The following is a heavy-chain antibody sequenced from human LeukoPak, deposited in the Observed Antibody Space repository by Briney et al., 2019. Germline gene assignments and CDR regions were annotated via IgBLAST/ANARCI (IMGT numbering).Heavy chain of an antibody. J-gene: IGHJ4*02. CDR3: AKDRSGYLSYFES. CDR1: GFTFSSNG. D-gene: IGHD3-22*01. V-gene: IGHV3-30*18. CDR2: ISYDGSPQ. Sequence: GGSLRLSCVASGFTFSSNGMHWVRQAPGKGLEWVAVISYDGSPQNYADSVKGRFTISRDNHKNTVYLQMNSLRTEDTAVYYCAKDRSGYLSYFESWGQGTLVSVSS.